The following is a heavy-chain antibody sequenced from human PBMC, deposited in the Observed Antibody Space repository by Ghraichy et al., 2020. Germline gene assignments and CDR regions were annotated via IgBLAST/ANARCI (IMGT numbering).Heavy chain of an antibody. J-gene: IGHJ3*02. CDR1: GFSFSTYA. Sequence: GGSLRLSCAAAGFSFSTYAMNWVRQAPGKGLEWLTAISASGRNTYYGDSVKGRFTIARDTSKNTLYLQMSSLRAEDTALYYCAKPRDGYNLVAYDIWGQGTMVTVSS. CDR3: AKPRDGYNLVAYDI. CDR2: ISASGRNT. D-gene: IGHD5-24*01. V-gene: IGHV3-23*01.